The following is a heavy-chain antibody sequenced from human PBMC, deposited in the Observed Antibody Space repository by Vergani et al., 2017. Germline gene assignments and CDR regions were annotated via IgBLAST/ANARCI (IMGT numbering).Heavy chain of an antibody. CDR3: ARHSTVEWLVKLGWIDP. CDR1: GFSIDNGYY. Sequence: QVQLQESGPGLVKPSETLSLTCAVSGFSIDNGYYWDWIRQPPGKGLEWIGSIYRTGRTHFNPSLKSRVTMSVDTSKKQFSLKLSSVTAADTAVYFCARHSTVEWLVKLGWIDPWGQGILVTVSS. V-gene: IGHV4-38-2*01. D-gene: IGHD6-19*01. J-gene: IGHJ5*02. CDR2: IYRTGRT.